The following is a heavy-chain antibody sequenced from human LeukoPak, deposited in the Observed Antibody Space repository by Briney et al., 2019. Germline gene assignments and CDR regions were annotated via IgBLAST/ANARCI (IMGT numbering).Heavy chain of an antibody. Sequence: ASVKVSCKASGYTFTSYDINWVRQATGQGLEWMGWMNPNSGNTGYAQKFQGRVTMTRNTSISTAYMELSSLRSEDTAVYYCARGVGPYYYGSGSKAWFDPWGQGTLVTVSS. J-gene: IGHJ5*02. D-gene: IGHD3-10*01. V-gene: IGHV1-8*01. CDR3: ARGVGPYYYGSGSKAWFDP. CDR1: GYTFTSYD. CDR2: MNPNSGNT.